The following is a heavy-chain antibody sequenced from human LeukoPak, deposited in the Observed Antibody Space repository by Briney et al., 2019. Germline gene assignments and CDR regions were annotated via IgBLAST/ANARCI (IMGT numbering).Heavy chain of an antibody. D-gene: IGHD3-10*01. V-gene: IGHV3-49*04. CDR1: GFTFGDYD. CDR2: IRGRAFGGTT. CDR3: TRRNRGGVRGVMFDP. Sequence: GGSLRLSCTASGFTFGDYDMSWVRLPPGKGLEWVGRIRGRAFGGTTEYATSVIGTFTISRENSKSIVYLQMNSLKTEDTAVYYCTRRNRGGVRGVMFDPWGQGTLVTVSS. J-gene: IGHJ5*02.